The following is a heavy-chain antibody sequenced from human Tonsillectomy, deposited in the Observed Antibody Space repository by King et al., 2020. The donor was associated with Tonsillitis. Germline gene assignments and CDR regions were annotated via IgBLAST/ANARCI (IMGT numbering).Heavy chain of an antibody. CDR1: GFPFSTFS. D-gene: IGHD1-26*01. J-gene: IGHJ4*02. Sequence: VQLVESGGGLFKPGGSLRLSFAASGFPFSTFSMNWVRQAPGGGVGWVSFISGGSAELEYSDSGKGRFTVSRDNAKNSLFLQMNSLRAEDTAIYYCARDLGRLSGSYFDYWGQGTPVTVSS. V-gene: IGHV3-21*01. CDR2: ISGGSAEL. CDR3: ARDLGRLSGSYFDY.